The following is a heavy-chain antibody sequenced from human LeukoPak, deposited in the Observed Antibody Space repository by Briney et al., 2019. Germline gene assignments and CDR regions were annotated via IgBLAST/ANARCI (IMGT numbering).Heavy chain of an antibody. CDR3: AKGRRDGYNYPFFDS. V-gene: IGHV3-23*01. Sequence: GGSLRLSCAASGFTFRNSAMSWVRQAPGKGLEWVSNIIGNSASTYYADFVKGRFTISRDNSNNTLFLQMNSLSADDTAIYFCAKGRRDGYNYPFFDSWGQGAWVIVSS. CDR2: IIGNSAST. CDR1: GFTFRNSA. D-gene: IGHD5-24*01. J-gene: IGHJ4*02.